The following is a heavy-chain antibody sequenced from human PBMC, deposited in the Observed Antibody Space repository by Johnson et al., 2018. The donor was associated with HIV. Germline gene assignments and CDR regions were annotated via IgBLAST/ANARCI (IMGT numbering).Heavy chain of an antibody. CDR2: ISWNSGSI. CDR1: GFTFDDYA. CDR3: ARARGQLTRGDDAFDI. Sequence: VQLVESGGGLVQPGRSLRLSCAASGFTFDDYAMHWVRQAPGKGLEWVSGISWNSGSIGYADSVKGRFTISRDNAKNSLYLQMNSLRGEDTALYYCARARGQLTRGDDAFDIWGRDNGHRLF. J-gene: IGHJ3*02. V-gene: IGHV3-9*01. D-gene: IGHD6-13*01.